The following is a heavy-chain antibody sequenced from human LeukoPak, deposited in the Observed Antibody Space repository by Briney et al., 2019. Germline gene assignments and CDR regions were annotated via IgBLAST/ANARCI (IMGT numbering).Heavy chain of an antibody. D-gene: IGHD3-22*01. J-gene: IGHJ4*02. Sequence: GGSLRLSCAASGFTFTIYAMSWVRQAPGKGLEWVSAISGSGATRYYADSVKGRFTISRDNSKNTLYLQMNSLRAEDTAVYYCAKNPWRDNSGYYYFDYWGQGTLVTVSS. V-gene: IGHV3-23*01. CDR1: GFTFTIYA. CDR3: AKNPWRDNSGYYYFDY. CDR2: ISGSGATR.